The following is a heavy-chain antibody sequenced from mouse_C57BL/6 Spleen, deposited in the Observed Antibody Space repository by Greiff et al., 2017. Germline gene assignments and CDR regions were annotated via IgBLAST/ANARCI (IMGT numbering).Heavy chain of an antibody. V-gene: IGHV1-9*01. J-gene: IGHJ1*03. CDR1: GYTFTGYW. CDR2: ILPGSGST. Sequence: KLSCKATGYTFTGYWIEWVKQRPGHGLEWIGEILPGSGSTNYNEKFKGKATFTADTSSNTAYMQLSSLTTEDSAIYYCARSGTTVVAHWYFDVWGTGTTVTVSS. D-gene: IGHD1-1*01. CDR3: ARSGTTVVAHWYFDV.